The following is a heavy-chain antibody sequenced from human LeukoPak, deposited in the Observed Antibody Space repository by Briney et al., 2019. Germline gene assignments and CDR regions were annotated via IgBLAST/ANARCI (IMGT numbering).Heavy chain of an antibody. D-gene: IGHD3-3*01. J-gene: IGHJ5*02. V-gene: IGHV1-2*06. CDR3: ARDHRTSDFWSGYHTSWFDP. CDR1: GYTFTNYA. CDR2: ISPNSGGI. Sequence: GASVKVSCKASGYTFTNYAMNWVRQAPGQGLEWMGRISPNSGGINSAQKFQGRVTMTRDTSISTAYMELSRLRPDDTAVYYCARDHRTSDFWSGYHTSWFDPWGQGTLVTVSS.